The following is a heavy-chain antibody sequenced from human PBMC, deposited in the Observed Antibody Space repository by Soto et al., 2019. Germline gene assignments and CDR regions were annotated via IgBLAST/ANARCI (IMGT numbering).Heavy chain of an antibody. D-gene: IGHD1-26*01. CDR3: AHAYGGRSLY. V-gene: IGHV2-5*02. J-gene: IGHJ4*02. Sequence: QITLKESGPTLVKPTQTLTLTCTFSGFSLTTDRVGVGWIRQPPGEALEWLAVIYWDDSKTYRPSLESRLTITKDTSKNWVALTMTNIDSLDTATYYCAHAYGGRSLYWGQGTLVTVSS. CDR1: GFSLTTDRVG. CDR2: IYWDDSK.